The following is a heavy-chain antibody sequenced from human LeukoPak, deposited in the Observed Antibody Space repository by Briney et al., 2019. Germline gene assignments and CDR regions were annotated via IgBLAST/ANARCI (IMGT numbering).Heavy chain of an antibody. V-gene: IGHV4-39*01. CDR3: ARRITMVQGVISFFDY. J-gene: IGHJ4*02. Sequence: PSETLSLTCTVSGGSISSSSYYWGWIRQPPGKGLEWIGSIYYSGSTYYNPSLKSRVTISVDTSKNQFSLKLSSVTAADTAVYYCARRITMVQGVISFFDYWGQGTLATVSS. CDR1: GGSISSSSYY. CDR2: IYYSGST. D-gene: IGHD3-10*01.